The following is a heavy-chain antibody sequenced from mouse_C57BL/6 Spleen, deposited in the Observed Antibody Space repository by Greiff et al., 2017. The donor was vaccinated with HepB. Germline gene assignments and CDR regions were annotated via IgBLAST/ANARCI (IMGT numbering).Heavy chain of an antibody. V-gene: IGHV2-2*01. CDR3: ARSVSTMVTTRGYYAMDY. J-gene: IGHJ4*01. CDR1: GFSLTSYG. D-gene: IGHD2-2*01. CDR2: IWSGGST. Sequence: VQLVESGPGLVQPSQSLSITCTVSGFSLTSYGVHWVRQSPGKGLEWLGVIWSGGSTDYNAAFISRLSISKDNSKSQVFFKMNSLQADETAIYYCARSVSTMVTTRGYYAMDYWGQGTSVTVSS.